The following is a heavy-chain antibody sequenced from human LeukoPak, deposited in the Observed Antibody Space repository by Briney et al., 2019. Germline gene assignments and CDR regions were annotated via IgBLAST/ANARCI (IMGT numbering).Heavy chain of an antibody. CDR2: ISGSGGST. CDR1: GFTFSSYA. J-gene: IGHJ6*02. CDR3: ARGDTWYSSSWYRYYYYGMDV. D-gene: IGHD6-13*01. V-gene: IGHV3-23*01. Sequence: GGSLRLSCAASGFTFSSYAMSWVRQAPGKGLEWVSAISGSGGSTYYADSVKGRFTISRDNSKNTLYLQMNSLRAEDTAVYYCARGDTWYSSSWYRYYYYGMDVWGQGTTVTVSS.